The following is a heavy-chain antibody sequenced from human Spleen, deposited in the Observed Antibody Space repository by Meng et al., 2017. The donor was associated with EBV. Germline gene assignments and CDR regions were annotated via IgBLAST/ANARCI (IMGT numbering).Heavy chain of an antibody. Sequence: QVHRQESGPSLVRPSDPLSPTCTVSGGSVSIGRYYWSLIRQPPMEGLEWSGFIYYDGITNYNPSLKSRVTISVDTSQNQFSLKLSSVTAADTAVYYCARDHVAGRFDYWGQGSLVTVSS. V-gene: IGHV4-61*01. D-gene: IGHD3-10*02. CDR2: IYYDGIT. J-gene: IGHJ4*02. CDR1: GGSVSIGRYY. CDR3: ARDHVAGRFDY.